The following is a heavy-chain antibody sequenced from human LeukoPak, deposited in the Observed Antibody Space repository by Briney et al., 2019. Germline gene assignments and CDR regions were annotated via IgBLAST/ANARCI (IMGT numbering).Heavy chain of an antibody. J-gene: IGHJ4*02. CDR3: ARGEYCTGGSCYFDC. CDR2: ISSGGTNK. V-gene: IGHV3-48*03. Sequence: GRSLRLSCAASGFTFSSYEMTWVRQAPGKGLEWVSDISSGGTNKYYADSVKGRFTISRDNAKNSLYLQMNSLRAEDTAIYYCARGEYCTGGSCYFDCWGQGTLVTVSS. CDR1: GFTFSSYE. D-gene: IGHD2-15*01.